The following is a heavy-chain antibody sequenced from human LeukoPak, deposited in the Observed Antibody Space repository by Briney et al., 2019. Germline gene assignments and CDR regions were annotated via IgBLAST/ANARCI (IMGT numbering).Heavy chain of an antibody. D-gene: IGHD1-26*01. Sequence: ASVKVSCKVSGYTLTELSMHWVRQAPGKGLEWMGGFDPEDGATIYAQKFQGRVTMTEDTSTDTAYMELRSLRSDDTAVYYCARDKFSEWELGNFDYWGQGTLVTVSS. J-gene: IGHJ4*02. CDR3: ARDKFSEWELGNFDY. CDR1: GYTLTELS. CDR2: FDPEDGAT. V-gene: IGHV1-24*01.